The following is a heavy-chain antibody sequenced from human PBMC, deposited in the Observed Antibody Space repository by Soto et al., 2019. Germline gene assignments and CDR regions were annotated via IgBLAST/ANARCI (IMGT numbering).Heavy chain of an antibody. CDR1: GFTFSKYS. D-gene: IGHD4-17*01. Sequence: EVQLVESGGGLVKPGGSLRLSCAASGFTFSKYSMNWVRQAPGKGLEWVSSISSSSSYIYYADSVKGRFTISRDNAKNSLYLQMSSLRAEDTAVYYCARDRGGDSSLYYFDYWGQGTLVTVSS. CDR2: ISSSSSYI. V-gene: IGHV3-21*01. J-gene: IGHJ4*02. CDR3: ARDRGGDSSLYYFDY.